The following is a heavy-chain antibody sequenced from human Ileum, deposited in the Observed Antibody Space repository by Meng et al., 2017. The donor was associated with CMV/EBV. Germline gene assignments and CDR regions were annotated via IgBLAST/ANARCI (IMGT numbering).Heavy chain of an antibody. V-gene: IGHV1-69*05. CDR1: GGPFSSYA. J-gene: IGHJ4*02. CDR3: ARISSIAARGGVDY. D-gene: IGHD6-6*01. Sequence: KASGGPFSSYATSWVRQAPGQGLEWLGGIIPIFGTANYAQKFQGRVTITTDESTSTAYMELSSLRSEDTAVYYCARISSIAARGGVDYWGQGTLVTVSS. CDR2: IIPIFGTA.